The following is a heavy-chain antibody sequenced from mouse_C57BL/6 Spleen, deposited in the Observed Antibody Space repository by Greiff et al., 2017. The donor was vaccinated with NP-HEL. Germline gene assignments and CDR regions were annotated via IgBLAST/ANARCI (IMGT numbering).Heavy chain of an antibody. CDR2: IYPGDGDT. CDR1: GYAFSSSW. Sequence: SGPELVKPGASVKISCKASGYAFSSSWMNWVKQRPGKGLEWIGRIYPGDGDTNYNGKFKGKATLTADKSSSTAYMQLSSLTSEDSAVYFCARGGDSYFDYWGQGTTLTVSS. V-gene: IGHV1-82*01. J-gene: IGHJ2*01. CDR3: ARGGDSYFDY.